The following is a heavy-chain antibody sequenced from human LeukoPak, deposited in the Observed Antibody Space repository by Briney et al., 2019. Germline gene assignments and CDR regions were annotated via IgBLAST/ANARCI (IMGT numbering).Heavy chain of an antibody. CDR3: ARADAMVWSSPLY. D-gene: IGHD5-18*01. CDR2: ISSSGSTI. J-gene: IGHJ4*02. CDR1: AFTFSSYD. Sequence: PGGSLRLSCAASAFTFSSYDMNWVRQAPGKGLEWVSYISSSGSTIYYADSVKGRFTISRDNAKNSLYLQMNSLRAEDTAVYYCARADAMVWSSPLYWGQGTLVTVSS. V-gene: IGHV3-48*03.